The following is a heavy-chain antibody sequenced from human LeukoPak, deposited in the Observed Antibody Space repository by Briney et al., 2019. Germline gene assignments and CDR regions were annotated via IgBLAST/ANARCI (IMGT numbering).Heavy chain of an antibody. CDR3: ARDEAYSSSHDAFDI. D-gene: IGHD6-13*01. J-gene: IGHJ3*02. CDR2: INPSGGST. CDR1: GYTFTSYY. V-gene: IGHV1-46*01. Sequence: ASVKVSCKASGYTFTSYYMHWVRQAPGQGPEWMGIINPSGGSTSYAQKFQGRVTMTRDTSTSTVYTELSSLRSEDTAVYYCARDEAYSSSHDAFDIWGQGTMVTVSS.